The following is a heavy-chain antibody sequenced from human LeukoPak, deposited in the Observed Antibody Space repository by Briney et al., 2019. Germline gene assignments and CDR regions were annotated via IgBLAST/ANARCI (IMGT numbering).Heavy chain of an antibody. V-gene: IGHV3-20*04. CDR3: ARTQIGYCSGTSCTLYYFDY. J-gene: IGHJ4*02. CDR1: GFTFDDYA. Sequence: GGSLRLSCATSGFTFDDYALSWVRQDPGKGLEWVSSITRNGGSTAYAESVKGRFTISRDNARNSLYLQMNSLRAEDMALYYCARTQIGYCSGTSCTLYYFDYWGQGTLVTVSS. D-gene: IGHD2-2*01. CDR2: ITRNGGST.